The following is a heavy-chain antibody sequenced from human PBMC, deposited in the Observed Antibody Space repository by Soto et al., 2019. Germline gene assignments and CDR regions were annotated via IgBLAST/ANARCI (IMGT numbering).Heavy chain of an antibody. Sequence: QVQLVQSGAEVKKPGASVKVSCKASGYTFTSYGISWVRQAPGQGLEWMGWISAYNGNTNYAQKLQGRVTMTTDTPTSTAYMEVRSLRADDTAVYYCARVGGGYCSGGSCYSGFYYYGMDVWGQGTTVTVSS. CDR3: ARVGGGYCSGGSCYSGFYYYGMDV. CDR1: GYTFTSYG. D-gene: IGHD2-15*01. J-gene: IGHJ6*02. V-gene: IGHV1-18*01. CDR2: ISAYNGNT.